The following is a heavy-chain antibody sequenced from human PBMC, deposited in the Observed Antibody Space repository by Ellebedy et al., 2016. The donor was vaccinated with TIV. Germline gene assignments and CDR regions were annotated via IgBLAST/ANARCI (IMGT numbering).Heavy chain of an antibody. J-gene: IGHJ4*02. CDR1: GFDFNICA. Sequence: PGGSLRLSCAASGFDFNICAMSWVRQAPGTGRERVASIRGTDGGTDYADSVKGRFTISRDKSQNMLYLQMNSLGAEDTAIYHCAKDFVPGRTWGVSEKMDYWGQGTLGPGST. D-gene: IGHD3-10*01. CDR3: AKDFVPGRTWGVSEKMDY. V-gene: IGHV3-23*01. CDR2: IRGTDGGT.